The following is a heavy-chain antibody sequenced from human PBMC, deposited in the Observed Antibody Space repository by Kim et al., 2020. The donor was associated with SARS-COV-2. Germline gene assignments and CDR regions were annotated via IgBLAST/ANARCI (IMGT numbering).Heavy chain of an antibody. D-gene: IGHD3-22*01. CDR1: GGSFSGYY. CDR2: INHSGST. V-gene: IGHV4-34*01. J-gene: IGHJ4*02. CDR3: ASAYYDGPDY. Sequence: SETLSLTCAVYGGSFSGYYWSWIRQPPGKGLEWIGEINHSGSTNYNPSLKSRVTISVDTSKNQFSLKLSSVTAADTAVYYCASAYYDGPDYWGQGTLVTVSS.